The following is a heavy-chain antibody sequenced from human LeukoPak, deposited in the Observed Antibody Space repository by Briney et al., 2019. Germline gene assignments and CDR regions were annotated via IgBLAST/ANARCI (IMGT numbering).Heavy chain of an antibody. CDR2: IYYSKNT. J-gene: IGHJ4*02. Sequence: SETLSLTCTVSGGSISSSSAYWGWIRQPPGKGLEWIGSIYYSKNTYYNPSLKSRVTISADTSKDQFSLTLGSVSATDTAVYYCVSPRGFSYGYFDYWGQGTLVTVSS. V-gene: IGHV4-39*01. CDR1: GGSISSSSAY. D-gene: IGHD5-18*01. CDR3: VSPRGFSYGYFDY.